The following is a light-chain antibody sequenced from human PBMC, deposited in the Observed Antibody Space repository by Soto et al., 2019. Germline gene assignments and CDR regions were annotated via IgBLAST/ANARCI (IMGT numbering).Light chain of an antibody. CDR3: MQGTHWPPT. V-gene: IGKV2-30*01. CDR1: QSIVYWDGNAY. CDR2: RVS. Sequence: DVVMTQSPLSLPVALGQPASISCRSSQSIVYWDGNAYLTWFQQRPGQSPRRLIYRVSNRDSGVPDRFSGSGSGTDFTLIISRVEAEDVGVYYCMQGTHWPPTFGRGTKVEIK. J-gene: IGKJ1*01.